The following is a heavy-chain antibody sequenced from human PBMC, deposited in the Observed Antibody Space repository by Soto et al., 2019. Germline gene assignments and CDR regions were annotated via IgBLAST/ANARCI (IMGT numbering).Heavy chain of an antibody. V-gene: IGHV1-2*04. CDR3: ARDYLGYGSGWYYFDY. J-gene: IGHJ4*02. CDR1: GYTFTGYY. Sequence: ASVKVSCKASGYTFTGYYMHWVRQAPGQGLEWMGWINPNSGGTNYAQRFQGWVTMTRDTSISTAYMELSRLRSDDTAVYYCARDYLGYGSGWYYFDYWGQGTLVTVSS. CDR2: INPNSGGT. D-gene: IGHD6-19*01.